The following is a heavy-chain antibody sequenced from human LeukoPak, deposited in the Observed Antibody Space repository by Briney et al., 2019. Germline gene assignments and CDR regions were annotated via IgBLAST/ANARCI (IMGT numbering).Heavy chain of an antibody. Sequence: ASVKVSCKASGYAFTSYYMHWVRQAPGQGLEWMGWINPNSGGTNYAQKFQGRVTMTRDTSISTAYMELSRLRSDDTAVYYCAATIFGVANPDYWGQGTLVTVSS. CDR3: AATIFGVANPDY. CDR1: GYAFTSYY. D-gene: IGHD3-3*01. J-gene: IGHJ4*02. CDR2: INPNSGGT. V-gene: IGHV1-2*02.